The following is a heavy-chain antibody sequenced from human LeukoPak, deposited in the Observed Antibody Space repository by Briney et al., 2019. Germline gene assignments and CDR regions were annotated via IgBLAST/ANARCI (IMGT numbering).Heavy chain of an antibody. Sequence: GASVKVSCKASGYIFDIYAMIWVRQAPGQGLELMGWINTNSGNPTYAQGFTGRFVFSLDTSVSTAYLQISSLKADDTAVYYCARDYTLTLGTTTYFQHWGQGTLDTVSS. V-gene: IGHV7-4-1*02. J-gene: IGHJ1*01. CDR2: INTNSGNP. CDR3: ARDYTLTLGTTTYFQH. CDR1: GYIFDIYA. D-gene: IGHD1-7*01.